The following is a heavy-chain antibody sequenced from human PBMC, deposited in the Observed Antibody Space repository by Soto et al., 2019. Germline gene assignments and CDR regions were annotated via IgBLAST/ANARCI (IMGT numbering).Heavy chain of an antibody. D-gene: IGHD1-26*01. CDR2: IWHDGSNK. V-gene: IGHV3-33*01. CDR1: GFTFRSYG. Sequence: VESGGGVVQPGKSLTLSCAVSGFTFRSYGMHWVRQAPGKGLEWVALIWHDGSNKYHAESVKGRFTISRDNSKDTLYLQMNRLRPEDTAVYYCAREYSGRKKTHYGMDVWGQGTTVTVSS. J-gene: IGHJ6*02. CDR3: AREYSGRKKTHYGMDV.